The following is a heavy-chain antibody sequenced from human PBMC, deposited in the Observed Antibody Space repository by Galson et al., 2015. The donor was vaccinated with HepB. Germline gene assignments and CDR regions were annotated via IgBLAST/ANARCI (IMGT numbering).Heavy chain of an antibody. V-gene: IGHV3-7*01. Sequence: SLRLSCAASGFTFSSYWMSWVRQAPGKGLEWVANIKQDGSEKYYVDSVKGRFTISRGNAKNSLYLQMNSLRAEDTAVYYCARDPRSSPYGLDFDYWGQGTLVTVSS. D-gene: IGHD2-2*01. CDR2: IKQDGSEK. J-gene: IGHJ4*02. CDR3: ARDPRSSPYGLDFDY. CDR1: GFTFSSYW.